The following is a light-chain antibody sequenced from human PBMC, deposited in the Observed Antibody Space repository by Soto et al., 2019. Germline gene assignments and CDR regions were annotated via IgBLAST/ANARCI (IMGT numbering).Light chain of an antibody. Sequence: QSVLTQPPSASGTPGQRVTISCSGSSSNIGSNTVNWYQQLPGTAPKLLIYSNNQRPSGVPDRFSGSKSGTSASLAISGLQSEDEADYYCAAWDDSLNGFYVFGTGTQLPVL. CDR3: AAWDDSLNGFYV. V-gene: IGLV1-44*01. CDR1: SSNIGSNT. CDR2: SNN. J-gene: IGLJ1*01.